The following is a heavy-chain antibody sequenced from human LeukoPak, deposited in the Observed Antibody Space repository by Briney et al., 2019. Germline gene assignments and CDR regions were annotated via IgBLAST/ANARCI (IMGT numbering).Heavy chain of an antibody. V-gene: IGHV3-30*18. CDR2: ISYDGSNK. Sequence: PGGSLRLSCAASGFTFSSYGMHWVRQAPGKGLEWVAVISYDGSNKYYADSVKGRFTISRDNSKSTLYLQMNSLRAEDTAVYYCAKLPIFGELLSGFDYWGQGTLVTVSS. CDR3: AKLPIFGELLSGFDY. D-gene: IGHD3-10*01. J-gene: IGHJ4*02. CDR1: GFTFSSYG.